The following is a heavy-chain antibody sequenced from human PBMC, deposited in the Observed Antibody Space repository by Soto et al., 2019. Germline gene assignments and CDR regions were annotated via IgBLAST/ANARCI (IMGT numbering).Heavy chain of an antibody. D-gene: IGHD2-2*01. Sequence: PSETLSLTCTVSGGSISSGGYYWSWIRQHPGKGLEWIGYINYSGSTNYNPSLKSRVTISVDTSKNQFSLKLSSVTAADTAVYYCARARAETSSYYYMDVWGKGTTVTVSS. J-gene: IGHJ6*03. CDR2: INYSGST. V-gene: IGHV4-31*03. CDR3: ARARAETSSYYYMDV. CDR1: GGSISSGGYY.